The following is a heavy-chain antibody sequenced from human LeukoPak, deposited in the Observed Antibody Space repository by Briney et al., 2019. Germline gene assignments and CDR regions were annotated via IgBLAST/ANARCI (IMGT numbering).Heavy chain of an antibody. CDR2: ITGSGGRT. J-gene: IGHJ4*02. D-gene: IGHD6-13*01. Sequence: GRSLRLFCGASGFTSSSYSMRWVRQPSRKGLEWVSAITGSGGRTYYADSVKGRFTISRDDSKHTLYLQMNSLRAEDTAVYYCAKDSTYSIRHLTLDYWGQGTLVTVSS. V-gene: IGHV3-23*01. CDR3: AKDSTYSIRHLTLDY. CDR1: GFTSSSYS.